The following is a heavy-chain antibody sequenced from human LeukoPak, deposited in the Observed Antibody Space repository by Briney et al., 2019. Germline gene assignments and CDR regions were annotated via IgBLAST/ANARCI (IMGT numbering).Heavy chain of an antibody. CDR3: AREALGYCSGGSCYPSSNRDSAFDY. Sequence: ASVKVSCKASGYTFTANYIHWVRQAPGQGLEWVGRIHPKSGGANYAQKSRDRVTLTRDTSINTAYMELSGLRSEDTAVYYCAREALGYCSGGSCYPSSNRDSAFDYWGQGTLVTVSS. D-gene: IGHD2-15*01. V-gene: IGHV1-2*06. J-gene: IGHJ4*02. CDR2: IHPKSGGA. CDR1: GYTFTANY.